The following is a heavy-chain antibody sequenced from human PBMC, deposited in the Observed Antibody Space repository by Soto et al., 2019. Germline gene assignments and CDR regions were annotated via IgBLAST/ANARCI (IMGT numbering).Heavy chain of an antibody. V-gene: IGHV4-59*01. J-gene: IGHJ4*02. CDR1: GGSISSYY. Sequence: KPSETLSLTCTVSGGSISSYYWSWIRQPPGKGLEWIGYIYYSGSTNYNPSLKSRVTVSVDTSKNQFSLKLSSVTAADTAVYYCAREGGYSYGYVRYFDYWGQGTLVTVSS. D-gene: IGHD5-18*01. CDR3: AREGGYSYGYVRYFDY. CDR2: IYYSGST.